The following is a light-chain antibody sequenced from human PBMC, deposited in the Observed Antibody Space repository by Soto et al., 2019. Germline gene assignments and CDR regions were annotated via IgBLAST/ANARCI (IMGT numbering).Light chain of an antibody. CDR3: TAWDTSLTGHLV. CDR2: SND. V-gene: IGLV1-44*01. Sequence: QSVLTQPPSASGAPGQTVTISCSGTTSNIGSHSVNWYRQLPGTAPKVVMFSNDDRPSGVPDRFSGSKSGTSASLTITGLQSEDEADYYCTAWDTSLTGHLVFGGGTKLTVL. J-gene: IGLJ2*01. CDR1: TSNIGSHS.